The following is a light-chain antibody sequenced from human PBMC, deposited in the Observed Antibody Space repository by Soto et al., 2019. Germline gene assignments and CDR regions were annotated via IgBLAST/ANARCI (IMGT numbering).Light chain of an antibody. CDR3: QQYVRWPPGT. J-gene: IGKJ1*01. Sequence: ETVMTQSPATLSVSPGERATLSCRASQSVSRNLAWYQHKPGQAPRLLIYGASTRATGIPVRFSGSGSGTEFTLTISSLQSEDFAVYFCQQYVRWPPGTFGQGTTVHIK. V-gene: IGKV3-15*01. CDR1: QSVSRN. CDR2: GAS.